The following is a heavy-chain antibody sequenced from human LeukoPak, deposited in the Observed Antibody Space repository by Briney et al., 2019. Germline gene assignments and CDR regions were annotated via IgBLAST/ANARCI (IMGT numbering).Heavy chain of an antibody. CDR2: IEYSGSP. Sequence: SETLSLTCTVSGGSISSSGYYWDWIRQAPGKGLEWIGRIEYSGSPYYNPSLKRRVTISVDTSKNQFSLKLSSVTAADTAVYYCARPYSSGFIYYFDQWGQGTLVTVSS. J-gene: IGHJ4*02. V-gene: IGHV4-39*01. D-gene: IGHD6-19*01. CDR1: GGSISSSGYY. CDR3: ARPYSSGFIYYFDQ.